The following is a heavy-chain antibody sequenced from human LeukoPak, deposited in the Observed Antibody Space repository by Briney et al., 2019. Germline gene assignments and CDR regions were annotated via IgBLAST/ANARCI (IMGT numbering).Heavy chain of an antibody. CDR3: ARVPDYGDYYYYGMDV. CDR1: GGSISSGDYY. J-gene: IGHJ6*02. Sequence: SETLSLTCTVSGGSISSGDYYWSWIRQPPGKGLEWIGYIYYSGSTYYNPSLKSRVTISVDTSKNQFSLKLSSVTAADTAVYYCARVPDYGDYYYYGMDVWGQGTTVTVSS. D-gene: IGHD4-17*01. CDR2: IYYSGST. V-gene: IGHV4-30-4*01.